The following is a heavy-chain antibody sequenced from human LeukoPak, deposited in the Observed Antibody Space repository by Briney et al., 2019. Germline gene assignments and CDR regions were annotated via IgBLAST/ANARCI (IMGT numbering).Heavy chain of an antibody. J-gene: IGHJ5*02. CDR2: IYTSGST. Sequence: SETLSLTCTVSGGSISSYYWSWIRQPAGKGLEWIGRIYTSGSTNYNPSLKSRVTMSVDTSKNQFSLKLSSVTAADTAVYCCARDGDDYSNYYWFDPWGQGTLVTVSS. D-gene: IGHD4-11*01. CDR3: ARDGDDYSNYYWFDP. CDR1: GGSISSYY. V-gene: IGHV4-4*07.